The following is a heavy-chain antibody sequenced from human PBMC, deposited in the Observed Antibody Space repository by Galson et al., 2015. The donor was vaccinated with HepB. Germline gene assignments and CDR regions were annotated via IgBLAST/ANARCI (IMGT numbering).Heavy chain of an antibody. J-gene: IGHJ6*02. CDR2: ISSSSSYI. Sequence: SLRLSCAASGFSFSSYSMNWVRQAPGKGLEWVSSISSSSSYISYADSVKGRFTISRDNAKNSLYLQMNSLRAEDTAVYYCARDRTGEYYDFWSGPLWDYYYGMDVWGPVTTVTVSS. D-gene: IGHD3-3*01. V-gene: IGHV3-21*01. CDR3: ARDRTGEYYDFWSGPLWDYYYGMDV. CDR1: GFSFSSYS.